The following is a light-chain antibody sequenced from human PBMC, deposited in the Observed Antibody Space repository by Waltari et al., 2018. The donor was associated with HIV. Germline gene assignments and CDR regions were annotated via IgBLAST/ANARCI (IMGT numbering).Light chain of an antibody. CDR3: QQYADSPRT. Sequence: EIVLTQSPGTLSLSPGERAIFSCRASQSVSSCSLAWYQQKPGQAPRLLIYGASNRATGIPDRFSGSGSGTDFTLTISRLDPEDFAVYFCQQYADSPRTFGQGTKLEIK. CDR1: QSVSSCS. V-gene: IGKV3-20*01. CDR2: GAS. J-gene: IGKJ1*01.